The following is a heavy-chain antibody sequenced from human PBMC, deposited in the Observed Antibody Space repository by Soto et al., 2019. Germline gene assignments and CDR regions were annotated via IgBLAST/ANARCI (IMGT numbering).Heavy chain of an antibody. CDR2: IIPVFGTP. CDR1: GGTFSHYD. D-gene: IGHD5-12*01. CDR3: AGGAGGYNHLARVAP. J-gene: IGHJ5*02. Sequence: QVQLVQSGAEVQKPGSSVKVSCKASGGTFSHYDIGWVRQAPGQGLEWMGGIIPVFGTPNYAKKFQGRVTIAADESTNTLYMALNSLRSEDTAVYYCAGGAGGYNHLARVAPWGQGTLVSVSS. V-gene: IGHV1-69*12.